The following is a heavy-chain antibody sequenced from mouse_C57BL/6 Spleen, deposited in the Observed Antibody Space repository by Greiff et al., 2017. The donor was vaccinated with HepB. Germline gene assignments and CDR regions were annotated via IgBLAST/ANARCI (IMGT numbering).Heavy chain of an antibody. CDR3: TRRDYYGLDY. Sequence: LQQSGAELVRPGASVTLSCTASGYTFTDYEMHWVKQTPVHGLEWIGAIDPETGGTAYNQKFKGKAILTADKSSSTAYMELRRLTSEDSAVYYCTRRDYYGLDYWGQGTTGTVAS. CDR1: GYTFTDYE. V-gene: IGHV1-15*01. J-gene: IGHJ4*01. CDR2: IDPETGGT.